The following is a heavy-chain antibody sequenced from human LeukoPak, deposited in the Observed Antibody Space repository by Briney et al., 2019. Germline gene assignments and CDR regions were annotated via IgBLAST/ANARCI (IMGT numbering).Heavy chain of an antibody. J-gene: IGHJ6*04. CDR2: IYYSGST. CDR1: GGSISSYY. D-gene: IGHD3-9*01. CDR3: AGAGQYYDILTGSIYYYYGIDV. V-gene: IGHV4-59*01. Sequence: PSETLSLTCTVSGGSISSYYWSWIRQPPGKGLEWIGYIYYSGSTNYNPSLKSRVTISVDTSKNQFSLKLSSVTAADTAVYHCAGAGQYYDILTGSIYYYYGIDVWGNGTTVTVSS.